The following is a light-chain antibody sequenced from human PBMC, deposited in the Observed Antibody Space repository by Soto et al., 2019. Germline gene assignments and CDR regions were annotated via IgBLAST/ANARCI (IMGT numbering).Light chain of an antibody. CDR1: QSISSW. V-gene: IGKV1-5*01. CDR2: DAS. J-gene: IGKJ1*01. Sequence: DIQMTQSPSTLTATVGDRVTITCRASQSISSWLAWYQKKPGKAPKLLIYDASTLESGVPSRFSGSGSGTDFTLTITNLQPDDFATFYCQQYSTFPRTFGQGTKVDIK. CDR3: QQYSTFPRT.